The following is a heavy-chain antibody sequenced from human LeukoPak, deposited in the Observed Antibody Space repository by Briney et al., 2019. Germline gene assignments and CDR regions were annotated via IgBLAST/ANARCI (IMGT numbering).Heavy chain of an antibody. V-gene: IGHV4-39*07. CDR1: GVSISSSNSY. CDR2: IYYSGST. J-gene: IGHJ4*02. D-gene: IGHD5-18*01. Sequence: SETLSLTCTVSGVSISSSNSYWGWIRQPPGKGLEWIGSIYYSGSTYYNPSLKSRVTISVDTSKNQFSLKLSSVTAADTAVYYCARDRGYSYGSLWGYFDYWGQGTLVTVSS. CDR3: ARDRGYSYGSLWGYFDY.